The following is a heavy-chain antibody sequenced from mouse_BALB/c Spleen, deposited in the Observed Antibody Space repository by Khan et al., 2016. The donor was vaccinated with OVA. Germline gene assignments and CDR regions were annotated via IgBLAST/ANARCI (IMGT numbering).Heavy chain of an antibody. CDR1: GFSLTNYG. CDR2: IWGDGNT. V-gene: IGHV2-3*01. CDR3: AKPREGYPYGMDY. D-gene: IGHD2-2*01. Sequence: QVQLKQSGPGLVAPSQSLSITCTVSGFSLTNYGVNWVRQPPGKGLEWLGVIWGDGNTNYHSALKSRLSISKDNSKSQVFLKLNSLQTDDTATYYCAKPREGYPYGMDYWGQGTSVTVSS. J-gene: IGHJ4*01.